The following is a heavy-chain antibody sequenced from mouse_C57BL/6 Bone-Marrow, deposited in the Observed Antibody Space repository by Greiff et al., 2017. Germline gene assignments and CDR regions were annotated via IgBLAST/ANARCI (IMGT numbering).Heavy chain of an antibody. CDR1: GFTFSSYG. CDR2: ISSGGSYT. D-gene: IGHD1-1*01. Sequence: EVKVVESGGDLVKPGGSLKLSCAASGFTFSSYGMSWVRQTPDKRLEWVATISSGGSYTYSPDSVKGRFTISRDNAKNTLYLQMSSLESEDTAMYYCARGGLRASWFAYWGQGTLVTVSA. J-gene: IGHJ3*01. V-gene: IGHV5-6*01. CDR3: ARGGLRASWFAY.